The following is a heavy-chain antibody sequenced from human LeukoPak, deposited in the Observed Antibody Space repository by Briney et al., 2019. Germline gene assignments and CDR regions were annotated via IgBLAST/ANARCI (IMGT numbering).Heavy chain of an antibody. J-gene: IGHJ4*02. CDR2: ISSSGSTI. CDR1: GFTFSDAW. D-gene: IGHD4-17*01. CDR3: ATGDYGDYDRDFDY. Sequence: AGGSLTLSCAGSGFTFSDAWMSWVRQAPGKGLEWVSYISSSGSTIYYADSVKGRFTISRDNAKNSLYLHMNSLRAEDTAVYYCATGDYGDYDRDFDYWGQGTLVTVSS. V-gene: IGHV3-11*04.